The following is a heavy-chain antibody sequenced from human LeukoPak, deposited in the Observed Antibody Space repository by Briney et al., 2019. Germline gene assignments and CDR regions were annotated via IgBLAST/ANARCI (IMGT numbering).Heavy chain of an antibody. CDR1: GGSISSYY. V-gene: IGHV4-59*01. J-gene: IGHJ4*02. D-gene: IGHD2/OR15-2a*01. CDR2: IYYSGST. Sequence: SETLSLTCTVSGGSISSYYWSWIRQPPGKGLEWIGYIYYSGSTNYNPTLKSRVTISVDTSKNQFSLKLSSVTAADTAVYYCAGGLAWQLSGSTLDYWGQGTLVTVSS. CDR3: AGGLAWQLSGSTLDY.